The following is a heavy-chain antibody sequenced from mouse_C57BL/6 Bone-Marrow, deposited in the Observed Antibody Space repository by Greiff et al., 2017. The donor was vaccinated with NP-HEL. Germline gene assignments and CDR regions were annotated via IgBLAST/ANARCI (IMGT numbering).Heavy chain of an antibody. CDR1: GYTFTSYG. V-gene: IGHV1-81*01. J-gene: IGHJ4*01. D-gene: IGHD2-5*01. CDR2: IYPRSGNT. CDR3: ATAYYSNYGAMEY. Sequence: QVQLQQSGAELARPGASVKLSCKASGYTFTSYGISWVKQRTGQGLEWIGEIYPRSGNTYYNEKFKGKATLTADKSSSPAYMALRSLTSAHSAVFFCATAYYSNYGAMEYWGQGTSVTVSA.